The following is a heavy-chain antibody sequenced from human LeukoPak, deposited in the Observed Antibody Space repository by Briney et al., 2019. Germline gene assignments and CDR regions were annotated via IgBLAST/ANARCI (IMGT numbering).Heavy chain of an antibody. CDR3: ASRSVDTALC. V-gene: IGHV3-30*04. D-gene: IGHD5-18*01. CDR2: ISYDGSNK. J-gene: IGHJ4*02. CDR1: GFTFSSYA. Sequence: HPGGSLRLSCAASGFTFSSYAMHWVRQAPGKGLEWVAVISYDGSNKYYADSVKGRFTISRDNSKNTLYLQMNSLRAEDTAVYYCASRSVDTALCWGQGTLVTVSS.